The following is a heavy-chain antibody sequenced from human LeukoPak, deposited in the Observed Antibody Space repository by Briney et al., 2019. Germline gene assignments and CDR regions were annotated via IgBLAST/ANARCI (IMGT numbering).Heavy chain of an antibody. CDR3: ARHVFSYLYAEC. Sequence: SETLSLTGSVSGGPMSIIPYYWPWTRQPPGKGLEWIGSIYYTGSTYYNPSLKSRVTISVHTSENQFSLRLSSVTAADTAVYCCARHVFSYLYAECWGQVTLVTVSS. J-gene: IGHJ4*02. D-gene: IGHD3-9*01. CDR1: GGPMSIIPYY. V-gene: IGHV4-39*01. CDR2: IYYTGST.